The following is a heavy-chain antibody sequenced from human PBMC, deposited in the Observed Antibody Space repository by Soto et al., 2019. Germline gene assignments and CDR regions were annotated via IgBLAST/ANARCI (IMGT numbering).Heavy chain of an antibody. D-gene: IGHD2-2*01. V-gene: IGHV3-23*01. Sequence: GGSLRLSCAASGFTFSSYAMSWVRQAPGKGLEWVSAISGSGGSTYYADSVKGRFTISRDNSKNTLYLQTNSLRAKDPAVYYCAKDIVVVPADVGYFDYWGQGTLVTVSS. CDR2: ISGSGGST. CDR3: AKDIVVVPADVGYFDY. CDR1: GFTFSSYA. J-gene: IGHJ4*02.